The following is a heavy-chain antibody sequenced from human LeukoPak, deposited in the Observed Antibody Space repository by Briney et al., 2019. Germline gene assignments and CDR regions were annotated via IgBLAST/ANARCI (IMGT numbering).Heavy chain of an antibody. Sequence: GGSLRLSCAASGFTFSSYGMHWVRQAPGKGLEWVAVISYDGSNKYYADSVKGRFTISRDNSKNTLYLQMNSLRAEDTAVYYCAREGHYYDSSGSPLDYWGQGTLVTVSS. V-gene: IGHV3-30*19. CDR2: ISYDGSNK. CDR1: GFTFSSYG. CDR3: AREGHYYDSSGSPLDY. J-gene: IGHJ4*02. D-gene: IGHD3-22*01.